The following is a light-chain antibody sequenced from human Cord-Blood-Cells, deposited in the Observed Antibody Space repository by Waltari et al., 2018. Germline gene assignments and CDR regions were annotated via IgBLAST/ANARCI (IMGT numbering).Light chain of an antibody. CDR2: QDS. V-gene: IGLV3-1*01. CDR1: TVGGKH. CDR3: QAWDSSVV. J-gene: IGLJ2*01. Sequence: SYERTPPTSVSVSPGQTAGITCYGDTVGGKHACWYQQKPGQSPVLVIYQDSKRPSGIPERFSGSNSANTATLTISGTQAMDEADYYCQAWDSSVVFGGGTKLTVL.